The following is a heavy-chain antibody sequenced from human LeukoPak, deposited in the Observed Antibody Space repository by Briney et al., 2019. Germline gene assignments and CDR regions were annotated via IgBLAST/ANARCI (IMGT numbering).Heavy chain of an antibody. CDR1: GGTFSSYA. CDR3: ARVRPSYFDSSGYPHAFDI. J-gene: IGHJ3*02. V-gene: IGHV1-2*02. D-gene: IGHD3-22*01. Sequence: ASVKVSCKASGGTFSSYAISWVRQAPGQGLEWMGWINPNTGGTNSAQKLQGRVTLTRDTSINTAYMELSNLRSDDTAVFYCARVRPSYFDSSGYPHAFDIWGQGTMVTVSS. CDR2: INPNTGGT.